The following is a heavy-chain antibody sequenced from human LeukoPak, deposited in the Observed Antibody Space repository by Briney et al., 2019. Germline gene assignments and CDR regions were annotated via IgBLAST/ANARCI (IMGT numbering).Heavy chain of an antibody. V-gene: IGHV3-7*01. Sequence: PGGSLRLSCAASGFTFSSYWMSWVRQAPGKGLEWVANIKQDGSEKYYVDSVKGRFTISRDNAKNSLYLQMNSLRAEDTAVYYCATQYSSGLYYFHYWGQGTLVTVSS. J-gene: IGHJ4*02. CDR3: ATQYSSGLYYFHY. CDR2: IKQDGSEK. CDR1: GFTFSSYW. D-gene: IGHD6-19*01.